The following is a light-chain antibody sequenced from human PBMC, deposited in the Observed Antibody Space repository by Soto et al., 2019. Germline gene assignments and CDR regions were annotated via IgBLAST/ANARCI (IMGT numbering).Light chain of an antibody. V-gene: IGKV3-11*01. CDR2: DAS. CDR1: QSVSSY. J-gene: IGKJ4*01. Sequence: PGERATLSCRASQSVSSYLAWYQQKPGQAPRLLIYDASNRATGIPARFSGSGSGTDFTLTISSLVPEDFAVYYCQQRSNWLLTFGGGTKVDIK. CDR3: QQRSNWLLT.